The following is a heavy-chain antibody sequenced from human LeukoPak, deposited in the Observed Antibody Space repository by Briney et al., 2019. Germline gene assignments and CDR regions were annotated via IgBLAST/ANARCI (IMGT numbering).Heavy chain of an antibody. CDR3: ARVRRHTTYYYDSSGGAPADY. CDR2: INHSGST. D-gene: IGHD3-22*01. V-gene: IGHV4-34*01. CDR1: GGSFSGCY. J-gene: IGHJ4*02. Sequence: PSETLCLTCAVYGGSFSGCYWSWIRQPPGKGLEWIGEINHSGSTNYNPSLKSRVTISVDTSKNQFSLKLSSVTAADTAVYYCARVRRHTTYYYDSSGGAPADYWGQGTLDTVSS.